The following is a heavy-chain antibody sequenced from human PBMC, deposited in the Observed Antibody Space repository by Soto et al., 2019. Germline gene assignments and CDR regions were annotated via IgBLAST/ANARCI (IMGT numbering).Heavy chain of an antibody. J-gene: IGHJ3*02. V-gene: IGHV3-23*01. Sequence: GRSLRLSCVASGFTFTSFAMRWVRQAPGKGPEWVSSISGSGGNKYYVDSVKGRFTISRDNSKNTLYLQMNSLRAEDSALYYCARVLGAYGAFDIWGQGTMVTVSS. CDR3: ARVLGAYGAFDI. D-gene: IGHD5-12*01. CDR2: ISGSGGNK. CDR1: GFTFTSFA.